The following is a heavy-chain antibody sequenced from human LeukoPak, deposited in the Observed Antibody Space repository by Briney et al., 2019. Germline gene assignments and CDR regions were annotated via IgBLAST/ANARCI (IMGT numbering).Heavy chain of an antibody. Sequence: GASVKVSCKASGYTFTSYYMHWVRQAPGQGLEWMGIINPSGGSTSYAQKFQGRVTMTRDTSTSTVYMELSSLRSEDTAVYSCAKALDSVVTPLGENYWGQGTLVTVSS. CDR2: INPSGGST. D-gene: IGHD2-21*01. CDR1: GYTFTSYY. J-gene: IGHJ4*02. CDR3: AKALDSVVTPLGENY. V-gene: IGHV1-46*01.